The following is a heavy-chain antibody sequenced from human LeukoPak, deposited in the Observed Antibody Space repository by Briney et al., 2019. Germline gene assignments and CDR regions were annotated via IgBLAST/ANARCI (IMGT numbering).Heavy chain of an antibody. CDR1: GGSISSSSYY. CDR2: IFYSGST. Sequence: SETLSLTCTVSGGSISSSSYYWGWIRQPPGKGLEWIGSIFYSGSTYYNPSLKSRFTISVDTSKNQFSLKLSSVSAADTAVYYCARRTIVGTINGLFDPWGQGTLVTVSS. J-gene: IGHJ5*02. D-gene: IGHD5-12*01. V-gene: IGHV4-39*01. CDR3: ARRTIVGTINGLFDP.